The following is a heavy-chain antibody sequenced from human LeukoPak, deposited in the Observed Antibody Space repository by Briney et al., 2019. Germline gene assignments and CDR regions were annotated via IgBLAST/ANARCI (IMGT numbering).Heavy chain of an antibody. J-gene: IGHJ6*04. V-gene: IGHV3-30*04. Sequence: GGSLRLSCAASGFTFSSYAMHWVRQAPGKGLEWVAVISYDGSNKYYADSVKGRFTISRDNSKNTLYLQMNSLRAEDTAVYYCARARSKGCSSTNCYASSYYYYGMDVWGKGTTVTVSS. D-gene: IGHD2-2*01. CDR1: GFTFSSYA. CDR3: ARARSKGCSSTNCYASSYYYYGMDV. CDR2: ISYDGSNK.